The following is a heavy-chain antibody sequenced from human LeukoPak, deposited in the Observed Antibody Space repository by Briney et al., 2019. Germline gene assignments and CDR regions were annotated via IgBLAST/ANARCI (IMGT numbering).Heavy chain of an antibody. D-gene: IGHD3-16*01. Sequence: GGSLSLSCAASGFTFDDYTMHWVRQAPGKGLEWVSLITWGGGSTYYADSVKGRFTISRDNSKNTLYLQMGSLRPEDMAVYYCARRGAVSGGSDYWGQGTLVTVSS. J-gene: IGHJ4*02. CDR2: ITWGGGST. CDR3: ARRGAVSGGSDY. V-gene: IGHV3-43*01. CDR1: GFTFDDYT.